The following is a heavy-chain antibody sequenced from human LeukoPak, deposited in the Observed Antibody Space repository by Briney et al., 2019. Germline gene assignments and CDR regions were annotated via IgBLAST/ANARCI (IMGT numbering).Heavy chain of an antibody. J-gene: IGHJ2*01. D-gene: IGHD3-16*01. CDR2: IYYSGST. CDR1: GGSISSGGYY. CDR3: ARGGGEWYLDL. V-gene: IGHV4-31*03. Sequence: PSETLSLTCTVSGGSISSGGYYWSWIRQHPGKGLEWIGYIYYSGSTYYNPSLKSRVTISVDTSKNQFSLKLSSVTAANTAVYYCARGGGEWYLDLWGRGTLVTVSS.